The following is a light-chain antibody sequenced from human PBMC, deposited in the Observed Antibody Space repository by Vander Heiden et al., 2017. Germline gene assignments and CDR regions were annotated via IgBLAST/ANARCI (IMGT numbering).Light chain of an antibody. CDR2: AAS. V-gene: IGKV1-39*01. CDR3: QQNYSTPFT. J-gene: IGKJ4*01. CDR1: QNISSY. Sequence: DIQMTQSPSSLSASVGDRVTITCRASQNISSYLNWYQQKPGKAPKLLIYAASSLQSGIPSRFSGSGSGTDFTLTISSLQPEDFATYYCQQNYSTPFTFGGGTKVEIK.